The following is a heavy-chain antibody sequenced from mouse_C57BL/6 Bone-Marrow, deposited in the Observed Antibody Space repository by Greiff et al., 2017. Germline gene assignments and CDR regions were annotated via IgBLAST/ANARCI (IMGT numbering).Heavy chain of an antibody. CDR2: IYPRSGNT. CDR1: GYTFTSYG. V-gene: IGHV1-81*01. Sequence: VQVVESGAELARPGASVKLSCKASGYTFTSYGISWVKQRTGQGLEWIGEIYPRSGNTYYNEKFKGKATLTADKSSSTAYMELRSLTSEDSAVYFCARGLYYSNPYYAMDYWGQGTSVTVSS. CDR3: ARGLYYSNPYYAMDY. J-gene: IGHJ4*01. D-gene: IGHD2-5*01.